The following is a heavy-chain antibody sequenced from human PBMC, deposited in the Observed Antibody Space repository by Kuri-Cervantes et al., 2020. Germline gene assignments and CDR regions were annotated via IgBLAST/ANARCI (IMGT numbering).Heavy chain of an antibody. CDR1: GFTFDDYA. CDR2: ISWNSGSI. D-gene: IGHD6-19*01. Sequence: LSLTCAASGFTFDDYAMHWVRQAPGKGLEWVSGISWNSGSIGYADSVKGRFTISRDNAKNSLYLQMNSLRAEDTAVYYCAKAHRSSGQLFDYWGQGTLVTVSS. V-gene: IGHV3-9*01. J-gene: IGHJ4*02. CDR3: AKAHRSSGQLFDY.